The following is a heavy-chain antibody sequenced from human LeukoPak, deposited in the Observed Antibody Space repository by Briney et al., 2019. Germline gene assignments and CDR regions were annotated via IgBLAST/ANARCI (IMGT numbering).Heavy chain of an antibody. D-gene: IGHD3-16*01. CDR3: ATGVMGN. V-gene: IGHV3-15*01. J-gene: IGHJ4*02. Sequence: GGSLRLSCAASGFTFSNAWMSWVRQAPGKGLEWVGHIKSKTYGGTTDYAAPVKGRFTISRHDSNSTLYLQLNSLKAEDTAVYYCATGVMGNWGQGTLVTVSS. CDR1: GFTFSNAW. CDR2: IKSKTYGGTT.